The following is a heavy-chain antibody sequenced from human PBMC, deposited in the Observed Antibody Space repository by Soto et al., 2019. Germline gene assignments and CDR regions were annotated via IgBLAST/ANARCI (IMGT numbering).Heavy chain of an antibody. J-gene: IGHJ4*01. Sequence: SETLSLTCAVYGGSFSGYYWSWIRQPPGKGLEWIGEINHSGSTTYNPSLKSRVTVSVDTSKNQFSLKLRSVTAADTAVYYCARLGDYYQAFDYWGQGTLVTVSS. CDR1: GGSFSGYY. CDR3: ARLGDYYQAFDY. V-gene: IGHV4-34*01. CDR2: INHSGST. D-gene: IGHD3-22*01.